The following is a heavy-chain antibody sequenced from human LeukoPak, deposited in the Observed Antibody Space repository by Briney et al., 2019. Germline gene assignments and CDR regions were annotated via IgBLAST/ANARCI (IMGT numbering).Heavy chain of an antibody. CDR2: IYDRGPA. CDR3: ARSRQASGLFSS. CDR1: GYAIISGGFS. V-gene: IGHV4-30-2*01. Sequence: TLSLTCTVSGYAIISGGFSWNWIRQPPGKGLEWIGCIYDRGPAHYNPSLKSRFTISVDRPKNQFFLNVTSLTAADTAVYYCARSRQASGLFSSWGQGTLVVVSP. D-gene: IGHD3-10*01. J-gene: IGHJ5*02.